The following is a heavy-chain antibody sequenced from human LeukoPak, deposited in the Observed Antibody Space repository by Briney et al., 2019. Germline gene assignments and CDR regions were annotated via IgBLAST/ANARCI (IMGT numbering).Heavy chain of an antibody. J-gene: IGHJ5*02. CDR1: GGSIRSYY. V-gene: IGHV4-59*01. Sequence: PSETLSLTCTVSGGSIRSYYWSWIRQPPGKGLEWIGYIYYSGSTNYNPSLKSRVTISVDTSKNQFSLKLSSVAAADTAVYYCARGGSTGTNRNWVDPWGQGTLVTVSS. D-gene: IGHD1-1*01. CDR2: IYYSGST. CDR3: ARGGSTGTNRNWVDP.